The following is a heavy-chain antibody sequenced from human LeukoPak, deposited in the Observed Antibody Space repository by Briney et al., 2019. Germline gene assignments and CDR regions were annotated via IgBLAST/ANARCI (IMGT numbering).Heavy chain of an antibody. CDR3: ARLRVDYYDSSGAPADY. J-gene: IGHJ4*02. Sequence: SQTLSLTCAVSGGSISSGGYSWSWIRQPPGKGLEWIGYIYHSGSTNYNPSLKSRVTISVDTSKNQFSLKLSFVTAADTAVYYCARLRVDYYDSSGAPADYWGQGTLVTVSS. D-gene: IGHD3-22*01. CDR1: GGSISSGGYS. V-gene: IGHV4-30-2*01. CDR2: IYHSGST.